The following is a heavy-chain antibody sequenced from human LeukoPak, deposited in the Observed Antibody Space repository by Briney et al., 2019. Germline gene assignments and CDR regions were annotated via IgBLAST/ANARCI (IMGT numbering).Heavy chain of an antibody. Sequence: GGSLRLSCAASGFTSSSYWMHWVRQAPGKGLVWVARINIDGSSTNNADSVKGRFTISRDNAKNTLYLQMNSLRAEDTAFYYCAREITTNGGRYFDYWGQGTLVTVSS. J-gene: IGHJ4*02. CDR3: AREITTNGGRYFDY. CDR2: INIDGSST. V-gene: IGHV3-74*01. CDR1: GFTSSSYW. D-gene: IGHD7-27*01.